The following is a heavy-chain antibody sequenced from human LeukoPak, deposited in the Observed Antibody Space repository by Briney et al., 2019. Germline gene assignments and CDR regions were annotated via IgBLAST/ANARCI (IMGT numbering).Heavy chain of an antibody. Sequence: SETLSLTCTVSGGSISSSSYYSGWIRQPPGKGLEWIGSIYYSGSTYYNPSLKSRVTISVDTSKNQFSLKLSSVTAADTAVYYCAQYGSGSYYNGAYWGQGTLVTVSS. CDR2: IYYSGST. CDR1: GGSISSSSYY. J-gene: IGHJ4*02. D-gene: IGHD3-10*01. CDR3: AQYGSGSYYNGAY. V-gene: IGHV4-39*01.